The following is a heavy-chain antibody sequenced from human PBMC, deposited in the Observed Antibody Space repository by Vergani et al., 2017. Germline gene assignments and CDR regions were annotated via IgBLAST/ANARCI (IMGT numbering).Heavy chain of an antibody. Sequence: QVQLQESGPGLVKPSETLSLTCTVSGGSVSSGSYYWSWIRQPAGKGLEWIGYIYYSGSTNYNPSLKSRVTISVDTSKNQFSLKLSSVTAADTAVYYCARCNYDFWSGYYTTGGDWFDPWGQGTLVTVSS. CDR3: ARCNYDFWSGYYTTGGDWFDP. CDR2: IYYSGST. V-gene: IGHV4-61*10. J-gene: IGHJ5*02. CDR1: GGSVSSGSYY. D-gene: IGHD3-3*01.